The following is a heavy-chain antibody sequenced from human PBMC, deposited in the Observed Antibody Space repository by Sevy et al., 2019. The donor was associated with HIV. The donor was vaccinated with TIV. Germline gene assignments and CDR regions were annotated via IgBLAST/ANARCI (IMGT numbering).Heavy chain of an antibody. D-gene: IGHD3-22*01. Sequence: GESLKISCKGSGYSFSSHWIGWVRHMPGKGLGWMGIVLAEESSTIYSPSFEGQVTFSADKSTSTAYLQWSSLKASDTAIYYCATSRSGYFDSSGYYIYWGQGTLVTVSS. CDR2: VLAEESST. CDR1: GYSFSSHW. CDR3: ATSRSGYFDSSGYYIY. J-gene: IGHJ4*02. V-gene: IGHV5-51*01.